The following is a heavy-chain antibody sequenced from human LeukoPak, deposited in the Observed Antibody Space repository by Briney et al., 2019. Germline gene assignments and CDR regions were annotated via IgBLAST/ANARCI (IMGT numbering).Heavy chain of an antibody. CDR1: GGSIRNYY. V-gene: IGHV4-59*12. CDR3: ARDALSPFDY. D-gene: IGHD2/OR15-2a*01. Sequence: SETLSLTCTVSGGSIRNYYWSWIRQPPGKGLEWIGYIYYSGSTNYNPSLKSRVTISVDKSKNQFSLKLSSVTAADTAVYYCARDALSPFDYWGQGTLVTVSS. J-gene: IGHJ4*02. CDR2: IYYSGST.